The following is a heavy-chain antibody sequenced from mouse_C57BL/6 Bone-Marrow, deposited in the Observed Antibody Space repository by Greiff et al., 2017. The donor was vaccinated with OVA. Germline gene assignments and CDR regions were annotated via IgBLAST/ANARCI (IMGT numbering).Heavy chain of an antibody. D-gene: IGHD1-1*01. V-gene: IGHV1-55*01. CDR3: TPYYYGFYYFDY. CDR1: GYTFTSYW. CDR2: IYPGSGST. Sequence: QVQLQQPGAELVKPGASVKMSCKASGYTFTSYWITWVKQRPGQGLEWIGDIYPGSGSTNYNEKFKSKATLTVDTSSSTAYMQLSSLTSEDSAVYYCTPYYYGFYYFDYWGQGTTLTVSS. J-gene: IGHJ2*01.